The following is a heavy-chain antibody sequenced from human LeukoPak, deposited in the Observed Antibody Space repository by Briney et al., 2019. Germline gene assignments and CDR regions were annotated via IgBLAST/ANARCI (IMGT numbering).Heavy chain of an antibody. J-gene: IGHJ4*02. CDR2: IGSSGTTI. D-gene: IGHD6-19*01. V-gene: IGHV3-48*04. CDR1: GFTFSDYW. CDR3: ALLAVASDFDY. Sequence: PGGSLRLSCAASGFTFSDYWMNWVRQAPGEGLEWVSNIGSSGTTIYYADSVRGRFSISRDNAKSSLYLQMNSLRVEDTAVYYCALLAVASDFDYWGQGALVTVSS.